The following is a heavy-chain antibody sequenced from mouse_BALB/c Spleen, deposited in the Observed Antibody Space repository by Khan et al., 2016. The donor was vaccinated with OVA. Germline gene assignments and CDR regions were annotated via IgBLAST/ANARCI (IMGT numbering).Heavy chain of an antibody. V-gene: IGHV1S56*01. J-gene: IGHJ4*01. CDR3: GSEGLRWVSLDY. CDR1: GYTFTSYD. Sequence: QVQLQESGAELAEPGALVKISCKASGYTFTSYDMNWVKQRPGQGLEWIGWIYPGAGTTKYNEKFKGKATLTADKSSSTAYMQLSSVTSENSAVYFCGSEGLRWVSLDYWGQGTSVTVSS. CDR2: IYPGAGTT. D-gene: IGHD2-4*01.